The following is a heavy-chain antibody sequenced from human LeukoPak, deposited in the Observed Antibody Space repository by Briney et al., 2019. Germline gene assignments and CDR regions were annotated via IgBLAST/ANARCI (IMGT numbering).Heavy chain of an antibody. V-gene: IGHV1-46*01. Sequence: ASVKVSCKASGYTFPSYHMHWVRQAPGQGLEWMGIIKPSGGSTSYAQKFQRKVTMTRDISTSTVYLELSRLTSDDTAVYDCARGSWRGPGAACDYWGQGTLVTVSS. CDR2: IKPSGGST. CDR3: ARGSWRGPGAACDY. J-gene: IGHJ4*02. CDR1: GYTFPSYH. D-gene: IGHD3-3*01.